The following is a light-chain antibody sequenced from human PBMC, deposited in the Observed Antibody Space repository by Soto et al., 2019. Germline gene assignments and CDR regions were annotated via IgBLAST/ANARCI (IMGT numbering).Light chain of an antibody. CDR1: RSVATN. Sequence: EMVMTQSPATLSVSPGERATLSCRASRSVATNLAWYQQTPGQAPRLLIYGASTRAPALPPRFSASGSGTEFTLTISSLQSEDSAVYYCQQYNSWPWTFGQGTKVEMK. V-gene: IGKV3-15*01. CDR3: QQYNSWPWT. J-gene: IGKJ1*01. CDR2: GAS.